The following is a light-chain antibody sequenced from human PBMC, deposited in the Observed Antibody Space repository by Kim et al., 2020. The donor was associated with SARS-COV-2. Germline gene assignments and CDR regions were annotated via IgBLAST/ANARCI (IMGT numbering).Light chain of an antibody. V-gene: IGKV1-5*03. Sequence: SPSVGDRVTITCRASQSISSWLAWYQQKPGKAPKLLIYKASSLESGVPSRFSGSGSGTEFTLTISSLQPDDFATYYCQQYNSYLYTFGQGTKLEI. CDR3: QQYNSYLYT. J-gene: IGKJ2*01. CDR2: KAS. CDR1: QSISSW.